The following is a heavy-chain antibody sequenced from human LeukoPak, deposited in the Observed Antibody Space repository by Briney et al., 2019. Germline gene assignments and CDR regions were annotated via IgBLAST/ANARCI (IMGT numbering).Heavy chain of an antibody. J-gene: IGHJ4*02. Sequence: GGSLRLSCAASGFTFSDYVMSWVRQAPGKGLERVAGISGSGYGSWYADSVKGRLTISRDNSRNIVFLEIQSLKVEDTAVYYCTKEVRGFSYGDNWGQGTLVTVSS. CDR2: ISGSGYGS. CDR1: GFTFSDYV. V-gene: IGHV3-23*01. D-gene: IGHD5-18*01. CDR3: TKEVRGFSYGDN.